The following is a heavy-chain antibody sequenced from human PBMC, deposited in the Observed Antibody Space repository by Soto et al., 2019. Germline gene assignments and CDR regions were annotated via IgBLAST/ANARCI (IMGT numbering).Heavy chain of an antibody. CDR1: GFTVSTSY. J-gene: IGHJ5*02. D-gene: IGHD6-19*01. CDR3: VREASGSGWWSQGSFEA. V-gene: IGHV3-66*01. Sequence: EVQLVESGGGLVQPGGSLRLSCAASGFTVSTSYMSWVRQAPGKGLEWVSNIYSSGSTSYVDSVKGRFTISRDTSNNTLHLQMNSLRVEDTAAYYCVREASGSGWWSQGSFEAWGQGTLVTVSS. CDR2: IYSSGST.